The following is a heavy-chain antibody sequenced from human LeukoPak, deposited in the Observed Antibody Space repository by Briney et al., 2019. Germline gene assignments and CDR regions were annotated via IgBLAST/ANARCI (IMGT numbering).Heavy chain of an antibody. CDR2: INPNSGGT. V-gene: IGHV1-2*02. D-gene: IGHD6-19*01. Sequence: GASVKVSCKASGYTFTGYYMHWVRQAPGQGLEWMGWINPNSGGTNYAQKFQGRVTMTRDTSISTAYMELSRLRSDDTAVYYCARVIYSSGWYEKFDYWGQGTLVTVSP. CDR3: ARVIYSSGWYEKFDY. J-gene: IGHJ4*02. CDR1: GYTFTGYY.